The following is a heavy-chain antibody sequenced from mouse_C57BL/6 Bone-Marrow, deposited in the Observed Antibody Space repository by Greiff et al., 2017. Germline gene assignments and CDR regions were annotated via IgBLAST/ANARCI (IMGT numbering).Heavy chain of an antibody. CDR3: ALMVTTRGFAY. V-gene: IGHV3-8*01. Sequence: VQLQQSGPGLAKPSQTLSLTCSVTGYSITSDYWNWIRKFPGNKLEYMGYISYNGSPYYNPSLKSRISITRDTSKNHYYLQLYSVTTEDTATYYCALMVTTRGFAYWGQGTLVTVSA. J-gene: IGHJ3*01. D-gene: IGHD2-2*01. CDR2: ISYNGSP. CDR1: GYSITSDY.